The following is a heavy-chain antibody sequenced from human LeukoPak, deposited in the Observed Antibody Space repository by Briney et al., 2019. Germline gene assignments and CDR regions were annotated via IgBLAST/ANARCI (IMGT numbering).Heavy chain of an antibody. J-gene: IGHJ4*02. D-gene: IGHD1-7*01. CDR1: RFTFGSSA. Sequence: GGSLRLSCAASRFTFGSSAMTWVRQTPGKGLEWVSAIGNSGGDTIYTDSVKGRFTISRDNSKNTLYLQMNSLRAEDSAVYYCAKGGNYAPLDSWGQGTLVTVCS. CDR2: IGNSGGDT. V-gene: IGHV3-23*01. CDR3: AKGGNYAPLDS.